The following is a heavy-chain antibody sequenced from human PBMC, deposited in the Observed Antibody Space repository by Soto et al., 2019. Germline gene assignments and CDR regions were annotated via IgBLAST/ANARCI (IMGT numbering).Heavy chain of an antibody. CDR1: GFTFSSYE. Sequence: PGGSLRLSCAASGFTFSSYEMTWVRQAPGMGLEWISYIGGSGGTKYSADSVKGRFTISRDNAQNSLYLQMNSLRAEDTAVYYCARDRGGDVGQFLFPDGFDLWGQGTMVTVSS. D-gene: IGHD3-10*01. CDR3: ARDRGGDVGQFLFPDGFDL. V-gene: IGHV3-48*03. CDR2: IGGSGGTK. J-gene: IGHJ3*01.